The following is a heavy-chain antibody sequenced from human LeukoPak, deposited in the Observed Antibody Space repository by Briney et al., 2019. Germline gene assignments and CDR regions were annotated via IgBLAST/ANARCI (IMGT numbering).Heavy chain of an antibody. D-gene: IGHD3-10*01. J-gene: IGHJ5*02. CDR1: GDSVSSPSAA. CDR3: AKSGDYRFDP. V-gene: IGHV6-1*01. Sequence: SQTLSLTCAISGDSVSSPSAAWNWIRQSPSRGLEWLGKTYYRSKWYNDYAVSVKSRITVNPDTSKNQFSLQLNSVTPEDTAVYYCAKSGDYRFDPWGQGTLVTVSS. CDR2: TYYRSKWYN.